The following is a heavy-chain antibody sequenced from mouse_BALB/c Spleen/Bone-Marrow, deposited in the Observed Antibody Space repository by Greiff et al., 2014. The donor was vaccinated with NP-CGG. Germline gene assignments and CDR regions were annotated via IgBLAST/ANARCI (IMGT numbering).Heavy chain of an antibody. D-gene: IGHD1-1*01. Sequence: VQLQQPGPELVKPGASMKISCKASGYSFTGYTMNWVKQSHGKNLEWIGLINPYNGGTSYNQKFKGKATLTVDKSSSTAYMELPSRTSEESAVYYCARGDYYGSSSFAYWGQGTLVTVSA. CDR3: ARGDYYGSSSFAY. J-gene: IGHJ3*01. CDR1: GYSFTGYT. CDR2: INPYNGGT. V-gene: IGHV1-18*01.